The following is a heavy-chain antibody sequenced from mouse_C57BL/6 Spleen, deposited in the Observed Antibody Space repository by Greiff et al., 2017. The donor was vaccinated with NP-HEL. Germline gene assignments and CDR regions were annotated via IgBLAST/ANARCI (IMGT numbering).Heavy chain of an antibody. Sequence: VQLQQSGPELVKPGASVKMSCKASGYTFTDYNMHWVKQSHGKSLEWIGYINPNNGGTSYNQKFKGKATLTVNKSSSTAYMELRSLTSEDSAVYYCASGGYYYGSSYDYAMDYWGQGTSVTVSS. CDR2: INPNNGGT. CDR3: ASGGYYYGSSYDYAMDY. D-gene: IGHD1-1*01. V-gene: IGHV1-22*01. J-gene: IGHJ4*01. CDR1: GYTFTDYN.